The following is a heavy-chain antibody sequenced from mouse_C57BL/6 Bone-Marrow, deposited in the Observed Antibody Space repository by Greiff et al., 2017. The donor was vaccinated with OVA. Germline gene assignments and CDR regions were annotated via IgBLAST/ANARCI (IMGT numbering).Heavy chain of an antibody. J-gene: IGHJ4*01. CDR1: GFTFSSYG. D-gene: IGHD1-1*01. Sequence: EVKVEESGADLVKPGGSLKLSCAASGFTFSSYGMSWVRQTPDKRLEWVATISSGGGYTYYPDSVKGRFTISRDNAKNTLYLQMSSLKSEDTAMYYCARHCYGSSDYWGQGTSLTVSS. CDR2: ISSGGGYT. CDR3: ARHCYGSSDY. V-gene: IGHV5-6*02.